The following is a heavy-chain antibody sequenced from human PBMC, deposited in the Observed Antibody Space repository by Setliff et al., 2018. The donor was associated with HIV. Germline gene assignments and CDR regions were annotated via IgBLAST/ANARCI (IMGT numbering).Heavy chain of an antibody. V-gene: IGHV4-4*07. CDR3: ALTGHRLLRGYMDV. Sequence: KPSETLSLTCYVTDDPISSYYWSWVRQPAGKGLEWIGRLYVSGDTNYNPSLKSRVTMSLDTSEKHFSLNLKSVTAADTAVYYCALTGHRLLRGYMDVWGKGTTVTVSS. D-gene: IGHD2-15*01. J-gene: IGHJ6*03. CDR2: LYVSGDT. CDR1: DDPISSYY.